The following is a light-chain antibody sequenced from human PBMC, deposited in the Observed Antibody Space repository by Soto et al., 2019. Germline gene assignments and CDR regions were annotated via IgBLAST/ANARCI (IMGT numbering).Light chain of an antibody. CDR1: QGVSTW. CDR3: QQYYDFRT. Sequence: IQMTQSPSTLSGSVGDRVTITCRASQGVSTWLAWYQHKPGQAPKLLIYEASKLQSGVPSRFSASGSVRDFTLTITSLQPEDSATYYCQQYYDFRTFGQGNKVAIK. CDR2: EAS. J-gene: IGKJ1*01. V-gene: IGKV1-5*03.